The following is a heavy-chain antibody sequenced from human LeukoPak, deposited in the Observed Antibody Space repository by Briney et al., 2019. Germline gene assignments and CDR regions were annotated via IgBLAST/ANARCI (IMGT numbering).Heavy chain of an antibody. J-gene: IGHJ4*02. D-gene: IGHD3-10*01. CDR1: GYSFTDYY. Sequence: ASVKVSCKASGYSFTDYYMHWVRQAPGQGLEWMGIINPSGGSTSYAQKFQGRVTMTRDTSTSTVYMELSSLRSEDTAVYYCARESDLSGVRGYFDYWGQGTLVTVSS. V-gene: IGHV1-46*01. CDR3: ARESDLSGVRGYFDY. CDR2: INPSGGST.